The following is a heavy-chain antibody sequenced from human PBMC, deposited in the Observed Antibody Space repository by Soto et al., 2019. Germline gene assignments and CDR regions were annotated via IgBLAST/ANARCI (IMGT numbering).Heavy chain of an antibody. V-gene: IGHV4-34*01. CDR1: GGSFSGYY. J-gene: IGHJ4*02. CDR3: ARSGWYYYDSSGYFDY. Sequence: SETLSLTCAVYGGSFSGYYWSWIRQPPGKGLEWIGEINHSGSTNYNPSLKSRATISVDTSKNQFSLKLSSVTAADTAVYYCARSGWYYYDSSGYFDYWGQGTLVTVSS. D-gene: IGHD3-22*01. CDR2: INHSGST.